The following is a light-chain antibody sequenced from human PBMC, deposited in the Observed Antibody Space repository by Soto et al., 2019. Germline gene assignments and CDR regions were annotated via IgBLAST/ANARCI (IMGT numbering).Light chain of an antibody. V-gene: IGKV3-15*01. CDR2: GAS. J-gene: IGKJ4*01. CDR3: QQYNSWPLT. CDR1: LYISNK. Sequence: IVMTQSPATLSVSPWERATLSCRASLYISNKVAWYQQKPGQAPRLLIYGASTRATGVPARFSGSGSGTEFTLSISSLQSEHVAVYYCQQYNSWPLTFGGGTKVDIK.